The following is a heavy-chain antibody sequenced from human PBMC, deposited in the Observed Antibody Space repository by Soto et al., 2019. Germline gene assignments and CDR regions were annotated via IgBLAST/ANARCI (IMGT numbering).Heavy chain of an antibody. Sequence: SETLSLTCTVSGGSISSSSYYWGWIRQPPGKGLEWIGSIYYSGSTYYNPSLKSRVTISVDTSKNQFSLKLSSVTAADTAVYYCARPNSTWYSSSFNYYYYYGMDVWGQGTTVTVSS. CDR2: IYYSGST. CDR3: ARPNSTWYSSSFNYYYYYGMDV. CDR1: GGSISSSSYY. V-gene: IGHV4-39*01. D-gene: IGHD6-6*01. J-gene: IGHJ6*02.